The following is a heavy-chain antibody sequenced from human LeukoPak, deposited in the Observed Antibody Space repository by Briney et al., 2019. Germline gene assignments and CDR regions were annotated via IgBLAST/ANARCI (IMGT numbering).Heavy chain of an antibody. V-gene: IGHV1-69*04. J-gene: IGHJ6*02. CDR1: GGTFSSYA. CDR2: IIPILGIA. Sequence: GASVKVSCKASGGTFSSYAISWVRQAPGQGLEWMGRIIPILGIANYAQKFQGRVTITADKSTSTAYMELSSLRSEDTAVYYCARVPRNSSCWTTQRNYYYYYGMDVWGQGTTVTVSS. CDR3: ARVPRNSSCWTTQRNYYYYYGMDV. D-gene: IGHD6-19*01.